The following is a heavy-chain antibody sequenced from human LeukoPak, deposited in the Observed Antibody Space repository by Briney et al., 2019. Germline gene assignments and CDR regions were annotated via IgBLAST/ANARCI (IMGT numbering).Heavy chain of an antibody. V-gene: IGHV3-74*01. D-gene: IGHD3-16*02. CDR3: ARGGYDTVWKNYRYTEDDH. CDR1: GFTFSSFW. CDR2: VNSDGSNT. Sequence: GGSLRLSCAASGFTFSSFWMHWVRQAPGKGLVWVSRVNSDGSNTNYSDSVKGRFTISRDNAKNTLHLQMNSLRDEDTATYFCARGGYDTVWKNYRYTEDDHWGQGTLVSVSS. J-gene: IGHJ4*02.